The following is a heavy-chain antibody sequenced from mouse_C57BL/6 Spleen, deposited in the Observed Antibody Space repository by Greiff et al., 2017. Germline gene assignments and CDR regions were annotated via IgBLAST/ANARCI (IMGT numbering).Heavy chain of an antibody. CDR3: ARSESITTVVATENYAMDY. V-gene: IGHV1-39*01. Sequence: QLQESGPELVKPGASVKISCKASGYSFTDYNMNWVKQSNGKSLEWIGVINPNYGTTSYNQKFKGKATLTVDQSSSTAYMQLNSLTSEDSAVYYCARSESITTVVATENYAMDYWGQGTSVTVSS. CDR1: GYSFTDYN. J-gene: IGHJ4*01. CDR2: INPNYGTT. D-gene: IGHD1-1*01.